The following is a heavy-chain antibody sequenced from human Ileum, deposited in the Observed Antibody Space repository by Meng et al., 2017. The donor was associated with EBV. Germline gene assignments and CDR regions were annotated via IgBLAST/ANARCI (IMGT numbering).Heavy chain of an antibody. CDR2: IYGQGDK. CDR3: ALRPRQLLRGWFDS. Sequence: QITLRGPGPTVEKPTGTLTLICTFSGFSLSTRGVGVGWIRQPPGKALEWLAMIYGQGDKHYSPSLTSRLTITKDTSKNQVVLTMTNMDSVDTATYYCALRPRQLLRGWFDSWGQGALVTVSS. V-gene: IGHV2-5*01. CDR1: GFSLSTRGVG. J-gene: IGHJ5*01. D-gene: IGHD6-13*01.